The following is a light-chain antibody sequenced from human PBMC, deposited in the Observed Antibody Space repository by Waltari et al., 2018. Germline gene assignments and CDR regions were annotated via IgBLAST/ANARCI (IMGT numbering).Light chain of an antibody. CDR3: QKYERLPAT. J-gene: IGKJ1*01. CDR1: QGIGRS. CDR2: DVS. Sequence: EIVLTQSPGNLSLSPGERATLSCRASQGIGRSLVWYQQKPGQAPRLLIYDVSRRATGIPDRFSGSGYGTDFSLTISRLEPEDFAVYYCQKYERLPATFGQGTTVEIK. V-gene: IGKV3-20*01.